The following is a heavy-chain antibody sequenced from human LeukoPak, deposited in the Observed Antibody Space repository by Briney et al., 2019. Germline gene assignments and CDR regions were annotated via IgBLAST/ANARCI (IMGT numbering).Heavy chain of an antibody. CDR3: ARGGYYGSGSYYHGFAY. CDR2: IYSGGTT. CDR1: GFTVSSNY. Sequence: GGSLRLSCAASGFTVSSNYMSWVRQAPGKGLEWVSVIYSGGTTYYADSVKGRFTISRDNSKNALYLQMNGLRAEDTAVYYCARGGYYGSGSYYHGFAYWGQGTLVTVSS. D-gene: IGHD3-10*01. V-gene: IGHV3-66*01. J-gene: IGHJ4*02.